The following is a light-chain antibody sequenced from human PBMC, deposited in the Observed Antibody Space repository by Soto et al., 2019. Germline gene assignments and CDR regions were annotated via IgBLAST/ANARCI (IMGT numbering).Light chain of an antibody. J-gene: IGKJ1*01. CDR2: KAS. V-gene: IGKV1-5*03. CDR3: QQYNSYS. Sequence: DVKMTQSPSSLSASVGDRVTVPCRSSQSISSWLAWYQQKPGKAPKLLIYKASTLESGVPSNFSGSGSGTEFTLTISSLQPDDFATYYCQQYNSYSFGQGAKV. CDR1: QSISSW.